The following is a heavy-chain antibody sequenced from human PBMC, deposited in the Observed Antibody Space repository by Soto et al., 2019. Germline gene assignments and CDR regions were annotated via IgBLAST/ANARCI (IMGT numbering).Heavy chain of an antibody. V-gene: IGHV1-18*01. Sequence: QVHLVQSGAEVKKPGASVKVSCKGSGYDFTTYGITWVRQAPGQGLEWMAWISAHNGNTDYAQKLQGRVTVTRDTSTSTAYRELRSLRSDDPAMYYFARGRYGDYWGQGALVTVSS. CDR2: ISAHNGNT. J-gene: IGHJ4*02. CDR3: ARGRYGDY. D-gene: IGHD1-1*01. CDR1: GYDFTTYG.